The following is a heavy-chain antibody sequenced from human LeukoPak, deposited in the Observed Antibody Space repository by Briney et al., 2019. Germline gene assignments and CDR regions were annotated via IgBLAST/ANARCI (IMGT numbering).Heavy chain of an antibody. CDR1: GFTFSSYE. CDR2: ISSSGTTI. D-gene: IGHD3-10*01. V-gene: IGHV3-48*03. Sequence: RGSLRLSCAASGFTFSSYEMNWVRQAPGKGLEWVSYISSSGTTIYYADSLKGRFTISRDNAENSVYLQMNSLRAEDTAVYYCTRPYYYASGSSYFDYWGQGTLVTVSS. CDR3: TRPYYYASGSSYFDY. J-gene: IGHJ4*02.